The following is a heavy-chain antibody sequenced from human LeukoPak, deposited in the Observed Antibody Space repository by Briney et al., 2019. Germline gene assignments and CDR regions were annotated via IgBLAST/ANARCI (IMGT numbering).Heavy chain of an antibody. J-gene: IGHJ4*02. V-gene: IGHV3-30-3*01. CDR2: IYYDGSKK. D-gene: IGHD5-24*01. Sequence: GGSLRLSCVASGFTFSDYAMHWVRQAPGKGLEWVAVIYYDGSKKCYADSVEGRFTISRDNSKNTLYLHMKSLRVEVTAVYYCARGPDGYNSHFDYWGQGTLVTVSS. CDR3: ARGPDGYNSHFDY. CDR1: GFTFSDYA.